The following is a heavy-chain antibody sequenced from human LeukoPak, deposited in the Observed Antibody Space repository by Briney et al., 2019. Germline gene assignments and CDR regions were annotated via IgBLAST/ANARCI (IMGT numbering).Heavy chain of an antibody. J-gene: IGHJ3*02. CDR1: GFTFSSYA. CDR2: ISYDGSNK. V-gene: IGHV3-30*04. D-gene: IGHD4-17*01. CDR3: AKTNYGDLEDAFDI. Sequence: GGSLRLSCAASGFTFSSYAMHWVRQAPGKGLEWVAVISYDGSNKYYADSVKGRFTISRDNSKNTLYLQMNSLRAEDTAVYYCAKTNYGDLEDAFDIWGQGTMVTVSS.